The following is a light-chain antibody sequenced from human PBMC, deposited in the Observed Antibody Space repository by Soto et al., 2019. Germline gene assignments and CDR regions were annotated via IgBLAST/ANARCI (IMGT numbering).Light chain of an antibody. Sequence: AIRMTQSPSSLSASAGDRVAIACRASQDVGRYLAWYQQKPGQAPKLLIYGASTLLSGGPSRFSGGGSGTDFNLPISCLQSEDFATYYCQHYKNYPWTFGQGTKVEIK. J-gene: IGKJ1*01. CDR1: QDVGRY. V-gene: IGKV1-8*01. CDR3: QHYKNYPWT. CDR2: GAS.